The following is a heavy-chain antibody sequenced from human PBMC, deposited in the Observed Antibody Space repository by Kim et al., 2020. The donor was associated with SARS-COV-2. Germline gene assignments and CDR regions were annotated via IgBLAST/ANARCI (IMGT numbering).Heavy chain of an antibody. J-gene: IGHJ4*02. CDR2: IWYDGSNK. CDR3: AKDCSSTSCYDY. Sequence: GGSLRLSCAASGFTFSSYGMHWVRQAPGKGLEWVAVIWYDGSNKYYADSVKGRFTISRDNSKNTLYLQMNSLRAEDTAVYYCAKDCSSTSCYDYWGQGTLVTVSS. V-gene: IGHV3-33*06. D-gene: IGHD2-2*01. CDR1: GFTFSSYG.